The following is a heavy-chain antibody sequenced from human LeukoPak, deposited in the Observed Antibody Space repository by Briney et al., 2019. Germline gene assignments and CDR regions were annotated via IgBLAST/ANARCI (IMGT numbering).Heavy chain of an antibody. Sequence: SETLSLTCAVYGGSFSGYYWSWIRQPPGKGLEWIGEINHSGSTNYNPSLKSRVTISVDTSKNQFSLKLSSVTAADTAVYYCARLVLLWFGALNWFDPWGQGTLVTVSS. J-gene: IGHJ5*02. CDR1: GGSFSGYY. CDR2: INHSGST. V-gene: IGHV4-34*01. CDR3: ARLVLLWFGALNWFDP. D-gene: IGHD3-10*01.